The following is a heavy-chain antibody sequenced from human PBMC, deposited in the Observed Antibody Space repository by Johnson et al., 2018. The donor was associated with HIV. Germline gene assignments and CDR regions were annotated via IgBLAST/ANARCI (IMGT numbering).Heavy chain of an antibody. D-gene: IGHD3-22*01. V-gene: IGHV3-30*14. CDR2: ISYDGSDK. CDR3: ARERDDSSGYYYHDAFDI. CDR1: GFTFSSYA. J-gene: IGHJ3*02. Sequence: QVQLLESGGGVVQPGRSLRLSCAASGFTFSSYAMHWVRQAPGKGLEWVAVISYDGSDKYYADSVKGRFTISRDNSKNTLYLQMNSLRAEDTAVYYCARERDDSSGYYYHDAFDIWGQGTMVTVSS.